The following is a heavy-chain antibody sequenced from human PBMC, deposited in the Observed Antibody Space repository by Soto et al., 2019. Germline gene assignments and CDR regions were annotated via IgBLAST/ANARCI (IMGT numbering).Heavy chain of an antibody. V-gene: IGHV3-30*18. J-gene: IGHJ4*02. CDR2: ISYDGSNK. CDR1: GFTFSSYG. D-gene: IGHD6-19*01. Sequence: GGSLRLSCAASGFTFSSYGMHWVRQAPGKGLEWVAVISYDGSNKYYADSVKGRFTISRDNSKNTLYLQMNSLRAEDTAVYYCAKDRSGIAVAGPGYWGQGTLVTVSS. CDR3: AKDRSGIAVAGPGY.